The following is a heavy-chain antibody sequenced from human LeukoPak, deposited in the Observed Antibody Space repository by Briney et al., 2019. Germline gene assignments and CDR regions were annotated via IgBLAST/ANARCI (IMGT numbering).Heavy chain of an antibody. CDR1: GYTFTSYD. Sequence: GASVKVSCKASGYTFTSYDINWVRQATGQGLEWMGWMNPNSGNTGYAQKFQGGVTITRNTSISTAYMELSSLRSEDTAVYYCARVSSGSLKVYYFDYWGQGTLVTVSS. CDR2: MNPNSGNT. J-gene: IGHJ4*02. CDR3: ARVSSGSLKVYYFDY. V-gene: IGHV1-8*03. D-gene: IGHD3-10*01.